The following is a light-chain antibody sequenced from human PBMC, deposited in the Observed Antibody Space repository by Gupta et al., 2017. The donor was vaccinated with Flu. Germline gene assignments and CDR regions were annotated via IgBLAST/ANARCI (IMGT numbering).Light chain of an antibody. CDR3: QQSKSYPKT. CDR2: AAS. J-gene: IGKJ1*01. Sequence: DIQMTQSPSSVSASVVDKITITSRASQAISSWLAWYQQKPGKAPKLLIYAASTLHNGVPSRFSSSGSATDFTRTISSLQPADFASYYCQQSKSYPKTFGQGTKLEIK. CDR1: QAISSW. V-gene: IGKV1-12*01.